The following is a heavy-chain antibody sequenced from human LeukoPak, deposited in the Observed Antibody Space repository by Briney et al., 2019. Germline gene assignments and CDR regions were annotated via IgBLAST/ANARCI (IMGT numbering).Heavy chain of an antibody. CDR2: INPSGGST. J-gene: IGHJ4*02. D-gene: IGHD2-21*02. Sequence: ASVKVSCKASGYTFTSYYMHWVRQAPGQGLEWMGIINPSGGSTSYAQKFQGRVTMTRDTSTSTVYMELSSLRSEDTAVYYCARARYCGGDCYKSTFDYWGQGTLVTVSS. V-gene: IGHV1-46*01. CDR1: GYTFTSYY. CDR3: ARARYCGGDCYKSTFDY.